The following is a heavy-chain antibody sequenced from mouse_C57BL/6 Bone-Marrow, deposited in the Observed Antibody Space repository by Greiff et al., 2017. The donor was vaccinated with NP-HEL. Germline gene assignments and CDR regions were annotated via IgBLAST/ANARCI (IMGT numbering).Heavy chain of an antibody. CDR3: ASDYDGGYAMDY. CDR1: GYTFTSYW. J-gene: IGHJ4*01. V-gene: IGHV1-64*01. Sequence: VQLQQPGAELVKPGASVKLSCKASGYTFTSYWMHWVKQRPGQGLEWIGMIHPNSGSTNYNEKFKSKATLTVDKSSSTAYMQLSSLTSEDSAVYYCASDYDGGYAMDYWGQGTSVTVSS. D-gene: IGHD2-4*01. CDR2: IHPNSGST.